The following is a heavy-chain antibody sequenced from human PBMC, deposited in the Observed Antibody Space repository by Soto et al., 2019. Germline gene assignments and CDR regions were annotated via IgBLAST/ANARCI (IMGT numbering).Heavy chain of an antibody. CDR1: GGSISSGGYY. CDR3: ARGYSGYYYGRAEYFQH. D-gene: IGHD5-12*01. Sequence: QVQLQESGPGLVKPSQTLSLTCTVSGGSISSGGYYWSWIRQHPGKGLEWSGYIYYSGSTYYNPSLKSRVTISVDTSKNQFSLQLSSVTAADTAVYYCARGYSGYYYGRAEYFQHWGPVTLVTVSS. J-gene: IGHJ1*01. CDR2: IYYSGST. V-gene: IGHV4-31*03.